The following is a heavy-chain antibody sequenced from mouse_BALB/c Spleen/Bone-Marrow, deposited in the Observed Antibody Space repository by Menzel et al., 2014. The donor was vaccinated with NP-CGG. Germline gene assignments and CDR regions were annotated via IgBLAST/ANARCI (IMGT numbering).Heavy chain of an antibody. CDR1: DYTFTSSD. V-gene: IGHV1-85*01. J-gene: IGHJ3*01. CDR3: ARNYKSARFTY. D-gene: IGHD2-12*01. Sequence: QVHVKQSGPELVKPGASVKLSCEASDYTFTSSDINWVRQGPEQGPEWMGWIFPGDGSTKYNEKFKGKATLTIDKSSSTAYMQLSRLTSEDSAVYFCARNYKSARFTYWGQGTLVTVSA. CDR2: IFPGDGST.